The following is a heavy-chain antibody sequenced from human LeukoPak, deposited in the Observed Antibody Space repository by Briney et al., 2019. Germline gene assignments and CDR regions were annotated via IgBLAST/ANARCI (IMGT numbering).Heavy chain of an antibody. V-gene: IGHV3-30-3*01. D-gene: IGHD2-15*01. CDR2: ISYDGSNK. Sequence: GRSLRLSCAASGFTFSSYAMHWVRQAPGRGLEWVAVISYDGSNKYYADSVKGRFTISRDTSKNTLYLQMNSLRPEDTAVYYCAGAAVVVLAATPGDYWGQGTLVTVSS. CDR1: GFTFSSYA. CDR3: AGAAVVVLAATPGDY. J-gene: IGHJ4*02.